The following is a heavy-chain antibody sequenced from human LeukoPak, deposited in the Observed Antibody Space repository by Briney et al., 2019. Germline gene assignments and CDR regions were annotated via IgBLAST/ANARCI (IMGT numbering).Heavy chain of an antibody. D-gene: IGHD5-12*01. CDR2: IIPIFGTA. CDR3: ASVRGYSGEVALAY. CDR1: GGTFSSYA. V-gene: IGHV1-69*13. J-gene: IGHJ4*02. Sequence: SVKVSCKASGGTFSSYAISWVRQAPGQGLEWMGGIIPIFGTANYAQKFQGRVTITADVSTSTAYMELSSLRSEDTAVYYCASVRGYSGEVALAYWGQGTLVTVSS.